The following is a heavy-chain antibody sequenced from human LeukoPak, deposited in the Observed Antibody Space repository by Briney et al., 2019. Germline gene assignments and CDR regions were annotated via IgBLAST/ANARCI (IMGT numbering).Heavy chain of an antibody. V-gene: IGHV3-23*01. Sequence: GASLRLSCAASGFTFSSYAMSWVRQAPGKGLEWVSAISGSGGSTYYADSVKGRFTNSRDNSKNTLYLQMNSLRAEDTAVYYCARRVAELDYWGQGTLVTVSS. D-gene: IGHD6-19*01. CDR2: ISGSGGST. CDR1: GFTFSSYA. J-gene: IGHJ4*02. CDR3: ARRVAELDY.